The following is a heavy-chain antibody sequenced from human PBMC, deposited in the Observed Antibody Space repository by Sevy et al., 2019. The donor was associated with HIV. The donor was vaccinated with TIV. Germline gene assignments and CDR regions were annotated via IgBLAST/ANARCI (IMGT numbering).Heavy chain of an antibody. Sequence: GGSLRLSCAASGFTFSGSAMHWVRQASGKGLEWVGRIRSKANSYATAYAASVKGRFTISRDDSKNTAYLQMNSLKTKDTAVYYCTSLSVAYYYGMDVWGQGTTITVSS. D-gene: IGHD6-19*01. CDR2: IRSKANSYAT. CDR1: GFTFSGSA. V-gene: IGHV3-73*01. J-gene: IGHJ6*02. CDR3: TSLSVAYYYGMDV.